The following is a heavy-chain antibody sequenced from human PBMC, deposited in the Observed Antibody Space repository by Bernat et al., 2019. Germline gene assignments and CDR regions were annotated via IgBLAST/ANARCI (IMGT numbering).Heavy chain of an antibody. J-gene: IGHJ4*02. CDR3: ANEGLWFGEENF. V-gene: IGHV3-23*04. CDR2: ISGSGCST. D-gene: IGHD3-10*01. Sequence: EVQLVESGGGLVQPGGSLRLSCAASGFTFSSYAMSWVRQDPGKGLEWVYAISGSGCSTYYADPVKGRFTISRDNSKNTLYLQMNSLRAEDTAVYYCANEGLWFGEENFWGQGTLVTVSS. CDR1: GFTFSSYA.